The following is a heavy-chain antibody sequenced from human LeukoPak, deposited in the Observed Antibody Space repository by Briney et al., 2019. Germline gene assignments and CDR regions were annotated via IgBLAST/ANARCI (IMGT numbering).Heavy chain of an antibody. CDR2: IYTSGIT. CDR3: ARAAWIQLWSFDY. Sequence: TLSLTCSVSGGSISSGGYYWSWIRQPAGKGLEWIGRIYTSGITNYNPSLKSRVTISVDTSKSQFSLKLSSVTAADTAVYYCARAAWIQLWSFDYWGQGTLVTVSS. CDR1: GGSISSGGYY. V-gene: IGHV4-61*02. D-gene: IGHD5-18*01. J-gene: IGHJ4*02.